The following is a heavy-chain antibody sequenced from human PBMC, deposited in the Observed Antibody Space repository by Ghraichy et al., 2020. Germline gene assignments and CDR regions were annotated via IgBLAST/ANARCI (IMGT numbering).Heavy chain of an antibody. V-gene: IGHV4-39*02. Sequence: SETLSLTCTVSGDSIISNYHWGWLRHPPGEELEWIGSIYYSGTTYYHPSLKSRVTISVDTSKNQFSLKLTSVTAADTALYYCTRDFGSGRVDYWGQGTQVTVSS. J-gene: IGHJ4*02. CDR2: IYYSGTT. CDR1: GDSIISNYH. D-gene: IGHD3-10*01. CDR3: TRDFGSGRVDY.